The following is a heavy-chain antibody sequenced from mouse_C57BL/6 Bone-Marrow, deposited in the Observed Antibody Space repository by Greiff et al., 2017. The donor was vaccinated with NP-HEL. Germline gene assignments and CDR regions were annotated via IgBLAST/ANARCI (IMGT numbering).Heavy chain of an antibody. D-gene: IGHD1-1*02. CDR3: ARERGGTFDY. Sequence: VESGGGLVKPGGSLKLSCAASGFTFSSYAMSWVRQTPEKRLEWVATISDGGSYTYYPDNVKGRFTISRDNAKNNLYLQMSHLKSEDTAMYYCARERGGTFDYWGQGTTLTVSS. CDR1: GFTFSSYA. J-gene: IGHJ2*01. CDR2: ISDGGSYT. V-gene: IGHV5-4*01.